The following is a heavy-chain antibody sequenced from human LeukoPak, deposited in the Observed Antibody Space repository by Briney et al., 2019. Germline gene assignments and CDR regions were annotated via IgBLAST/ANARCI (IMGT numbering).Heavy chain of an antibody. CDR1: GFTFGDYA. CDR3: ARQISMNLMDV. D-gene: IGHD3-22*01. Sequence: GGSLRLSCTTSGFTFGDYALSWVRQAPGKGLEWVGVIRTKPYGGTTEYAASVKGRFILSRDDSKSFAVLQMNSLKTEDTAVYFCARQISMNLMDVWGQGTTVIVSS. CDR2: IRTKPYGGTT. J-gene: IGHJ6*02. V-gene: IGHV3-49*04.